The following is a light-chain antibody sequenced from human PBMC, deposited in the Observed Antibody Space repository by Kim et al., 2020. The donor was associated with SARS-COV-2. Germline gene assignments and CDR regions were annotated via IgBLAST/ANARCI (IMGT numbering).Light chain of an antibody. CDR2: GAS. V-gene: IGKV3-15*01. J-gene: IGKJ1*01. CDR3: RQYNSWPPKWT. Sequence: EIVMTQSPATLSVSPGERATLSCRASQSVSSNLAWYQQKPGQAPRLLIYGASTRATGIPARFSSSGAGTEFTLTISSLQSEDFAVYYCRQYNSWPPKWTFGQGTKVDIK. CDR1: QSVSSN.